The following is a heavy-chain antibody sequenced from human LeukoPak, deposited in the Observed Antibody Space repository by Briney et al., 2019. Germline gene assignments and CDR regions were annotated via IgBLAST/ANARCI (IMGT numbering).Heavy chain of an antibody. Sequence: APVKVSCKASGYTFTDYYIHWVRQAPGRGPEYVGVFYPSAGTSHSPQRFRGRVTLTSDTSASTVYVEVGSLKSEDTATYYCVRELRGGYFDFWGQGTLVTVSS. V-gene: IGHV1-46*03. CDR3: VRELRGGYFDF. CDR1: GYTFTDYY. CDR2: FYPSAGTS. D-gene: IGHD2-21*01. J-gene: IGHJ4*02.